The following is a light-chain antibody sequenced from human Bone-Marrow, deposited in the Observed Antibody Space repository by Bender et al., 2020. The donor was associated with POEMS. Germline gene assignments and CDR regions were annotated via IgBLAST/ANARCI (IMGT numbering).Light chain of an antibody. J-gene: IGLJ2*01. CDR3: CSYAGTTTFVV. CDR1: NSDIGNSNR. V-gene: IGLV2-23*02. CDR2: EVT. Sequence: QSALTQPASVSGSPGQSITISCSGTNSDIGNSNRVSWYQQHPGKAHKLIIYEVTERPSGVSNRFSGTKSGNTASLTISGLQAEDEADYSCCSYAGTTTFVVFGGGTKLTVL.